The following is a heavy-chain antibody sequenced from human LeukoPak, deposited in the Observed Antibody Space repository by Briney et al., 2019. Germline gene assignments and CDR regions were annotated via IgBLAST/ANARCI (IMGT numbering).Heavy chain of an antibody. Sequence: SGTLSLTCAVSGGSISSSNWWSWVRQPPGKGLEWIGEIYHSGSTNYNPSLKSRVTISVDTSKNQFSLKLSSVTAADTAVYYCARAYGWSARGGSFDIWGQGTMVTVSS. V-gene: IGHV4-4*02. D-gene: IGHD6-19*01. J-gene: IGHJ3*02. CDR3: ARAYGWSARGGSFDI. CDR2: IYHSGST. CDR1: GGSISSSNW.